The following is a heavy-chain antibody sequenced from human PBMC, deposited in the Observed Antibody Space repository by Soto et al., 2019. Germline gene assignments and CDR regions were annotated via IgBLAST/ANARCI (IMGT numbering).Heavy chain of an antibody. Sequence: GGSLRLSCTASGFTFGDYAMSWFRQAPGKGLEWVGFIRSKAYGGTTEYAASVKGRFTISRDDSKSIAYLQMNSLKTEDTAVYYCTRPGIAPIYYYYGMGVWGQGTTVTVSS. J-gene: IGHJ6*02. CDR2: IRSKAYGGTT. CDR1: GFTFGDYA. D-gene: IGHD6-13*01. V-gene: IGHV3-49*03. CDR3: TRPGIAPIYYYYGMGV.